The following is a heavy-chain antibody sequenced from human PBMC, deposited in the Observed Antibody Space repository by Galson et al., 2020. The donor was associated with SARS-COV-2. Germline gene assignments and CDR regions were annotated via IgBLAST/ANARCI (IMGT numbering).Heavy chain of an antibody. Sequence: SETLSLTCTVSGASISSGSYYWSWIRQPAGKGLEWIWRIYKSGNTNYNPSLWSQVTISVDTSKNQFSLKLTSVTAADTAVYYCARGNSPCVTIFGVLTGTCGMDVWGQGTTVTVSS. CDR1: GASISSGSYY. J-gene: IGHJ6*02. CDR3: ARGNSPCVTIFGVLTGTCGMDV. D-gene: IGHD3-3*01. CDR2: IYKSGNT. V-gene: IGHV4-61*02.